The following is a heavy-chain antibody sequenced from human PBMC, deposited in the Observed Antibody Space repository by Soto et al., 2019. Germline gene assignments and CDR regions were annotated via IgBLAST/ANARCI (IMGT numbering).Heavy chain of an antibody. Sequence: GESLKISCKGSGYSFTIYCIGWVLQMPGKGLEWMGIIYPGDSDTRYSPSFQGQVTISADKSISTAYLQWSSLKASDTAMYYCARSYYYDSSGYPYWGQGTLVTVSS. CDR2: IYPGDSDT. CDR1: GYSFTIYC. J-gene: IGHJ4*02. V-gene: IGHV5-51*01. CDR3: ARSYYYDSSGYPY. D-gene: IGHD3-22*01.